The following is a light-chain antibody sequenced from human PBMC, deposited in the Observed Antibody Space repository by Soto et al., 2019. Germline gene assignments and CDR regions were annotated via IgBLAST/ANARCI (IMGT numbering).Light chain of an antibody. Sequence: DIVMTQSPDSLAVSLGERPTINCKSSQSVLYSSNNKNYLAWYQQKPGRPPKLLIYWASTRESGVPDRFSGSGSGTDFTLTISSLQAEDVAVYYCQQYYSTPLTFGGGTKVEIK. CDR1: QSVLYSSNNKNY. CDR3: QQYYSTPLT. CDR2: WAS. V-gene: IGKV4-1*01. J-gene: IGKJ4*01.